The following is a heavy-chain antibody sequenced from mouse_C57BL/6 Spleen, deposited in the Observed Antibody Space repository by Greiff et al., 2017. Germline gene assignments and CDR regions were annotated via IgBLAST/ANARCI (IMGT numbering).Heavy chain of an antibody. J-gene: IGHJ4*01. CDR3: ARLDYYGSSYDYAMDY. CDR2: IYPRSGNN. V-gene: IGHV1-81*01. Sequence: QVQLQQSGAELARPGASVKLSCKASGYTFTSYGISWVKQRTGQGLEWIGEIYPRSGNNYYNEKFKGKATLTADKSSSTAYMELRSLTSEDSAVYFCARLDYYGSSYDYAMDYWGQGASVTVSS. D-gene: IGHD1-1*01. CDR1: GYTFTSYG.